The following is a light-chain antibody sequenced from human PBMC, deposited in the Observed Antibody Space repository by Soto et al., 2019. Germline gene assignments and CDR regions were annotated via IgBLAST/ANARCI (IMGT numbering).Light chain of an antibody. J-gene: IGKJ2*01. Sequence: EIILTQSPDILSVSAGGTVILSCRASQSVGSNLAWYQHKPGQAPRLLVHGASTRATGVPARFRGSGSGTDFSLTISSLQSDDFAVYYCHQYNHWPPTYTFGLGTRLEIK. CDR1: QSVGSN. V-gene: IGKV3-15*01. CDR2: GAS. CDR3: HQYNHWPPTYT.